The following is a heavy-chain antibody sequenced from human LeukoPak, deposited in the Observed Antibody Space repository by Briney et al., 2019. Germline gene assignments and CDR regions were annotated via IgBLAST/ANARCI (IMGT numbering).Heavy chain of an antibody. D-gene: IGHD3-10*01. J-gene: IGHJ4*02. V-gene: IGHV3-7*01. Sequence: GGSLRLSCSASGFTFSTYWMSWVRQAPGKGLEWVANMKRDGSEIYYVDSVKGRFTISRDNAKNSLYLQMNSLRAEDTAVYYCAGDISGEYWGQGTLVTVSS. CDR2: MKRDGSEI. CDR3: AGDISGEY. CDR1: GFTFSTYW.